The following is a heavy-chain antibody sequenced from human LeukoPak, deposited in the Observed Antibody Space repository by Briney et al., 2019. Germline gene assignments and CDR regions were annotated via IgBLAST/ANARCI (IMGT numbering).Heavy chain of an antibody. V-gene: IGHV3-21*01. D-gene: IGHD5-18*01. J-gene: IGHJ3*02. CDR3: ARDRPERGYSYVYLDAFDI. CDR2: ISSSSSYI. Sequence: GGSLRLSCAASGFTFSSYWMSWVRQAPGKGLEWVSSISSSSSYIYYADSVKGRFTISRDNAKNSLYLQMNSLRAEDTAVYYCARDRPERGYSYVYLDAFDIWGQGTMVTVSS. CDR1: GFTFSSYW.